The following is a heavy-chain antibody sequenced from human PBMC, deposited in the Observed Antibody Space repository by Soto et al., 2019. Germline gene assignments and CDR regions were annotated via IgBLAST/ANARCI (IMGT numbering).Heavy chain of an antibody. Sequence: QVQLVESGGGVVQPGRSLRLSRAASGFTFSSYGMHWVRQAPGKGLEWVAVISYDGSNKYYADSVKGRFTISRDNSKNTLYLQMKSLRAEDTAVYYCAKVDGKWELLPPGYFDLWGRGTLVTVSS. D-gene: IGHD1-26*01. CDR3: AKVDGKWELLPPGYFDL. J-gene: IGHJ2*01. CDR2: ISYDGSNK. CDR1: GFTFSSYG. V-gene: IGHV3-30*18.